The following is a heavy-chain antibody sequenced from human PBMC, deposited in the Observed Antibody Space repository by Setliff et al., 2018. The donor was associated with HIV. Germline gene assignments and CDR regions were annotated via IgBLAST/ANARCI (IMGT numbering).Heavy chain of an antibody. V-gene: IGHV3-23*01. J-gene: IGHJ6*02. CDR2: ISGAGATT. CDR1: GFTFSSYA. Sequence: PGGSLRLSCAASGFTFSSYAMYWVRQAPGKGLEWVAGISGAGATTYYADSVKGRFTISRDNSKDTLYLQMNSLRAEDTAVYYCAKDFYGMDVWGQGTTVTVSS. CDR3: AKDFYGMDV.